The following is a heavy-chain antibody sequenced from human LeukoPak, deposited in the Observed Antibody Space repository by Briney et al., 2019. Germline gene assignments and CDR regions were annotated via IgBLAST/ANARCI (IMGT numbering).Heavy chain of an antibody. CDR1: GYTFTGYY. D-gene: IGHD1-7*01. CDR3: ARDLRYNWNYGDWFDP. V-gene: IGHV1-2*02. J-gene: IGHJ5*02. Sequence: ASVTVSCKASGYTFTGYYMHWVRQAPGQGLEWMGWINPNSGGTNYAQKFQGRVTMTRDTSISTAYMELSRLRSDDTAVYYCARDLRYNWNYGDWFDPWGQGTLVTVSS. CDR2: INPNSGGT.